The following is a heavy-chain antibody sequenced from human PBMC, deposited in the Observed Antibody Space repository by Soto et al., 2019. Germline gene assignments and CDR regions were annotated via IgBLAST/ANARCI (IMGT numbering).Heavy chain of an antibody. Sequence: EVQLLESGGGLVQPGGSLRLSCAASGFTFSSYAMSWVRQAPGKGLEWVSAMSGSGGSTYYADSVKGRFTISRDNSKNTLYLQRNSLRAEDTAVYYCVQPSSSMVYWGQGTLVTVSS. CDR3: VQPSSSMVY. CDR1: GFTFSSYA. J-gene: IGHJ4*02. CDR2: MSGSGGST. V-gene: IGHV3-23*01. D-gene: IGHD6-6*01.